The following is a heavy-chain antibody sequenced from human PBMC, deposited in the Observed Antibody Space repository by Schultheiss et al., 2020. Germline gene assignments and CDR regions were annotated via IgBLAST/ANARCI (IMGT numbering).Heavy chain of an antibody. Sequence: GGSLRLSCAASGFTFSSYAMSWVRQAPGKGLEWVAVISYDGSNKYYADSVRGRFTISRDNSKNTLYLQMNSLRAEDTAVYYCTTSPFLRARHLGEDYWGQGTLVTVSS. CDR3: TTSPFLRARHLGEDY. D-gene: IGHD3-16*01. V-gene: IGHV3-30*03. J-gene: IGHJ4*02. CDR1: GFTFSSYA. CDR2: ISYDGSNK.